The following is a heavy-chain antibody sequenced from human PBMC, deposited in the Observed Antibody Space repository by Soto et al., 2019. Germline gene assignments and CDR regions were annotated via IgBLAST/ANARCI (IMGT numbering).Heavy chain of an antibody. V-gene: IGHV3-13*04. Sequence: GVLRLSCSASGFTFSSYDMHWVRQGPGKGLEWVSAIGTAGDTNYAGSVKGRFTISRENAKNSLYLQMNSLRAGDTAIYFCARAIGPTLFDYWGQGTLVTVSS. D-gene: IGHD3-22*01. CDR3: ARAIGPTLFDY. J-gene: IGHJ4*02. CDR1: GFTFSSYD. CDR2: IGTAGDT.